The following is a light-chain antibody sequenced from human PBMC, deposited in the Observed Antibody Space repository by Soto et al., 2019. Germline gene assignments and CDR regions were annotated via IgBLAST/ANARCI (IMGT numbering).Light chain of an antibody. CDR3: QQANSFPVT. CDR1: QGIRSW. J-gene: IGKJ5*01. Sequence: DIQMSQSPSSVSAAVVDRVTIPSRASQGIRSWLAWYQQTKGQAPKPLIYAASKLQSGVPSRFRGSGSGTDCTLTISRLQPEDFETYYCQQANSFPVTFGQGTRLEIK. V-gene: IGKV1D-12*01. CDR2: AAS.